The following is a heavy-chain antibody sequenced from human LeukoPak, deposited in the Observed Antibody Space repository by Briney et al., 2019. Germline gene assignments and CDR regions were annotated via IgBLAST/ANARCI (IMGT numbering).Heavy chain of an antibody. J-gene: IGHJ4*02. D-gene: IGHD6-19*01. V-gene: IGHV3-74*01. CDR1: GFTFSSYW. Sequence: GGSLRLSCAASGFTFSSYWMHWVRQAPGKGLVWVSRINNDGTITTYADSVKGRFTVSRDNAKNTLYLQMNSLRAEDTAVYYCARAVIAVAGFFDYWGQGTLVTVSS. CDR2: INNDGTIT. CDR3: ARAVIAVAGFFDY.